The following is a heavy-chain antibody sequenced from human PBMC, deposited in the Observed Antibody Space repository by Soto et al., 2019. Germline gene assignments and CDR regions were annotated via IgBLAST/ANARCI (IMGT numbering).Heavy chain of an antibody. Sequence: QEQLQQWGAGLLKPSETLSLTCAVYGGFVSSGNYYWSWIRQPPGKGLEWIGEMSHSGGTHCNPSLKSRVTISVDTSKNQFSLKMSSVTAADTALYYWARVERGTATTVVDAFDIWGPGTMVTVSS. CDR2: MSHSGGT. CDR1: GGFVSSGNYY. J-gene: IGHJ3*02. D-gene: IGHD1-1*01. V-gene: IGHV4-34*01. CDR3: ARVERGTATTVVDAFDI.